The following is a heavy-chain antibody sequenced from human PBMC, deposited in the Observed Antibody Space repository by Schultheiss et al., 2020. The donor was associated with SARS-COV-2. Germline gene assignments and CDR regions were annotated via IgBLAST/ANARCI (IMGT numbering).Heavy chain of an antibody. V-gene: IGHV4-4*02. D-gene: IGHD4-23*01. J-gene: IGHJ4*02. CDR1: GGSISSSNW. CDR3: ASSPDGGNVDY. CDR2: IYSSGSIRST. Sequence: SETLSLTCAVSGGSISSSNWWSWVRQPPGKGLEWIGYIYSSGSIRSTKYNPSLKSRVTISVDTSKNQFSLKLSSVTAADTAVYYCASSPDGGNVDYWGQGTLVTVSS.